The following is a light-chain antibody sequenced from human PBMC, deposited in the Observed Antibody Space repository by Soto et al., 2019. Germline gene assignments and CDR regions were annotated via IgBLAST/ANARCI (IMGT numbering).Light chain of an antibody. V-gene: IGKV3-20*01. CDR3: QQYGSSPFT. J-gene: IGKJ3*01. CDR2: GAS. CDR1: QSVSSSY. Sequence: LTQSSASSSLPQGGSATLSCMSSQSVSSSYLAWYQQKPGQAPRLLTYGASSRATGIPDRFSGSGSGTDFTLTISRLEPEDFALYYCQQYGSSPFTLGPGTKVDIK.